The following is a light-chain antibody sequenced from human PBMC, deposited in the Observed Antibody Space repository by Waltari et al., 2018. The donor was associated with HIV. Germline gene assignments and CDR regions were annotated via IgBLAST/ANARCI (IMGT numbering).Light chain of an antibody. CDR2: GNK. CDR1: SSNIGADYD. J-gene: IGLJ2*01. CDR3: QSYDRSLSASVV. Sequence: QSVLTQPPSVSGAPGPRVTISCTGGSSNIGADYDVHWYQQIPGTAPKLLISGNKNRPSGVPDRFSASKSGTSDSLAITGLQAEDEADYFCQSYDRSLSASVVFGGGTKLTVL. V-gene: IGLV1-40*01.